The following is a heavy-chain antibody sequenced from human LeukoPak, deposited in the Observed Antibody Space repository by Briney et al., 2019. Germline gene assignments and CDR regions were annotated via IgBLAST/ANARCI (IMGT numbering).Heavy chain of an antibody. D-gene: IGHD3-10*01. CDR2: ISNDGRNK. CDR1: GFTFSSYG. J-gene: IGHJ6*02. V-gene: IGHV3-30*18. Sequence: GGSLRLSCAASGFTFSSYGMQWVRQAPGKGLEWVAVISNDGRNKYYADSVKGRFTISRDNSKNTLYLQMNSLRAEDTAVYYCAKDQAQLLWFGELSPMDVWGQGTTVTVSS. CDR3: AKDQAQLLWFGELSPMDV.